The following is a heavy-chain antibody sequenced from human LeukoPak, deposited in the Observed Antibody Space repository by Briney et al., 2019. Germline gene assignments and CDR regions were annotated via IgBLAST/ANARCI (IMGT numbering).Heavy chain of an antibody. D-gene: IGHD1-26*01. CDR2: TSAYNGNT. V-gene: IGHV1-18*01. J-gene: IGHJ6*02. CDR3: ARLVGATTIDYYYGMDV. Sequence: GASVKISCKASGYTFTSYGISWVRQAPGQGLEWMGWTSAYNGNTNYAQKLQGRVTMTTDTSTSTAYMELRSLRSDDTAVYYCARLVGATTIDYYYGMDVWGQGTTVTVSS. CDR1: GYTFTSYG.